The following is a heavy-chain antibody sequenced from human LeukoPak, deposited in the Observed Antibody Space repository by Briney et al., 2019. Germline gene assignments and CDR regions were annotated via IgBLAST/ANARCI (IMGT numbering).Heavy chain of an antibody. V-gene: IGHV3-30*04. CDR1: GFTFNSYA. D-gene: IGHD5-24*01. CDR3: TRVGYIDEGIDY. Sequence: PGRSLRLSCAASGFTFNSYAIHWVRQAPGKGLEWVAVISYDGSNKYYADSVKGRFTISRDNSKNTLYLQLNSLRAEDTAIYYCTRVGYIDEGIDYWGQGTLVTVSS. J-gene: IGHJ4*02. CDR2: ISYDGSNK.